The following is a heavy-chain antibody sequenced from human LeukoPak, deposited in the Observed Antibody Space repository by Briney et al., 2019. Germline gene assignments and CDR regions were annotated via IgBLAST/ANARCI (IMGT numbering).Heavy chain of an antibody. Sequence: PGGSLRLSCAASGFTFSSYSMNWVRQAPEKGLEWVSYISSSSSTIYYADSVKGRFTISRDNAKNSLYLQMNSLRAEDTAVYYCASGAYYYYYMDVWGKGTTVTVSS. D-gene: IGHD3-10*01. V-gene: IGHV3-48*01. J-gene: IGHJ6*03. CDR2: ISSSSSTI. CDR1: GFTFSSYS. CDR3: ASGAYYYYYMDV.